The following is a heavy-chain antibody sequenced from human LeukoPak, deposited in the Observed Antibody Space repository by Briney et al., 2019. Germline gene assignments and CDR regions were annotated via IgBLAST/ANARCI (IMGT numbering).Heavy chain of an antibody. CDR1: GGSFSGYY. D-gene: IGHD2-21*02. CDR2: INHSGST. Sequence: PSETLSLTCAVYGGSFSGYYWSWIRQPPGKGLEWIGEINHSGSTNYNPSLKSRVTISVDTSKNQFSLKLSSVTAADTAVYYCASGGFGGDDGRFVDYWGQGALVTVSS. V-gene: IGHV4-34*01. J-gene: IGHJ4*02. CDR3: ASGGFGGDDGRFVDY.